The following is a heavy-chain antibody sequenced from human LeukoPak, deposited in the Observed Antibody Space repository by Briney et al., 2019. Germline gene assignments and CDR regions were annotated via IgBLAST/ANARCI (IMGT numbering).Heavy chain of an antibody. CDR1: GFTFSSYG. D-gene: IGHD6-13*01. CDR3: ARARHYSSGWYFFDY. Sequence: GGSLRLSCAASGFTFSSYGMHWVRQAPGKGLGWVAVISYDGSNKYYADSVKGRFTISRDNAKNFLYLQMNSLRAEDTALYHCARARHYSSGWYFFDYWGQGTLVTVSS. CDR2: ISYDGSNK. J-gene: IGHJ4*02. V-gene: IGHV3-30*03.